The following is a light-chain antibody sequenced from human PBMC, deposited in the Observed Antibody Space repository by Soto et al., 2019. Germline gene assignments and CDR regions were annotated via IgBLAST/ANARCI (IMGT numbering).Light chain of an antibody. V-gene: IGKV3-11*01. CDR2: DAS. J-gene: IGKJ5*01. CDR3: QQRSNWPPIT. Sequence: VVTQKKNTLSLSPGERATLSCRASQSVSSYLAWYQQKPVQAPRLLIYDASNRATGIPARFSGSGSGTDFTLTISSLEPEDFAVYYCQQRSNWPPITFGQGTLLEIK. CDR1: QSVSSY.